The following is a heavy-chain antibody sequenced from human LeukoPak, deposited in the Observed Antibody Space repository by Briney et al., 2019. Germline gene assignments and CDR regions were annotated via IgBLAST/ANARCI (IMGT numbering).Heavy chain of an antibody. Sequence: GALVKVSCKASGYTFTGYYMHWVRQAPGQGLEWMGWINPHSGGTNYAQKFQGRVTMTRDTSISTAYMELSRLRSDDTAVYYCARSYYDILTGYYSVAGYWGQGTLVTVSS. CDR1: GYTFTGYY. CDR2: INPHSGGT. V-gene: IGHV1-2*02. D-gene: IGHD3-9*01. CDR3: ARSYYDILTGYYSVAGY. J-gene: IGHJ4*02.